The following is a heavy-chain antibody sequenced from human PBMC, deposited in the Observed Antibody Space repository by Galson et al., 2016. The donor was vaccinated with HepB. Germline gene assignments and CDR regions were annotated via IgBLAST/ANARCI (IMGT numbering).Heavy chain of an antibody. V-gene: IGHV3-7*03. J-gene: IGHJ4*02. CDR3: ARHLGSGSYWDYFDY. Sequence: SLRLSCAASGFTFSSYWMNWVRQAPGKGLEWVANIKQDGSEKYYVDSATGRFTISRDNATNALYLQMNSLRAEDTAVYYRARHLGSGSYWDYFDYWGQGTLVTVSS. D-gene: IGHD3-10*01. CDR1: GFTFSSYW. CDR2: IKQDGSEK.